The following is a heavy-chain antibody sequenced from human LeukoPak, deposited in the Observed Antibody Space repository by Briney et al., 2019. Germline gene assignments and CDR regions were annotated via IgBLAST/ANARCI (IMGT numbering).Heavy chain of an antibody. CDR2: IRYDGSNK. CDR1: GFTFSSYG. J-gene: IGHJ4*02. V-gene: IGHV3-30*02. CDR3: AKDAGYGSGPRGGLW. Sequence: PGRSLRLSCAASGFTFSSYGMHWVRQAPGKGLEWVAFIRYDGSNKYYADSVKGRFTISRDNSKNTLYLQMNSLRAEDTAVYYCAKDAGYGSGPRGGLWWGQGTLVTVSS. D-gene: IGHD3-10*01.